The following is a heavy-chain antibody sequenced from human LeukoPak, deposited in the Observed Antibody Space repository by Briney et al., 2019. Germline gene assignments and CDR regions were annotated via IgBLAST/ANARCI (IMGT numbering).Heavy chain of an antibody. J-gene: IGHJ3*02. D-gene: IGHD5-12*01. CDR2: IWYDGSNK. CDR1: GFTFSSYG. Sequence: GGSLRLSCAASGFTFSSYGMHWVRQAPGKGLEWVAVIWYDGSNKYYADSVKGRFTISRDNSKNTLYLQMNSLRAEDTAVYHCATQVDSTLTRSDIWGQGTMVTVSS. CDR3: ATQVDSTLTRSDI. V-gene: IGHV3-33*01.